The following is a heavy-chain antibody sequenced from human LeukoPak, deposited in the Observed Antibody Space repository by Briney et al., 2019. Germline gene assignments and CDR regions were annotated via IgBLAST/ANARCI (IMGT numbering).Heavy chain of an antibody. CDR2: INAGNGNT. J-gene: IGHJ3*02. CDR1: GYTFTSYA. CDR3: ARDPSSWYDAFDI. V-gene: IGHV1-3*01. D-gene: IGHD6-13*01. Sequence: GASVKVSCKASGYTFTSYAMHWVRQAPGQRLEWMGWINAGNGNTKYSQKFQGGVTITRDTSASTAYMELSSLRSEDTAVYYCARDPSSWYDAFDIWAKGQWSPSLQ.